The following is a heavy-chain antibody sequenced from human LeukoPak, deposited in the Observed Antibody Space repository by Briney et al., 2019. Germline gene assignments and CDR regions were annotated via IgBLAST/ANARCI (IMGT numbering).Heavy chain of an antibody. CDR3: ANGILWWSFDY. CDR1: GFTFGAYT. CDR2: IFSRSESI. D-gene: IGHD2-21*01. V-gene: IGHV3-21*01. J-gene: IGHJ4*02. Sequence: GGSLRLSCAASGFTFGAYTMNWVRQAPGKGLEWVSCIFSRSESIFYADSVKGRFTISRDNAKNSLYLQMDSLRAEDTAVYYCANGILWWSFDYWGQGTLVTVSS.